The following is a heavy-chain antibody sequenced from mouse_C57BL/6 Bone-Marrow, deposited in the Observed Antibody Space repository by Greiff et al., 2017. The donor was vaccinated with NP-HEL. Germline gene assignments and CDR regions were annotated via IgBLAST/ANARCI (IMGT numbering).Heavy chain of an antibody. CDR2: ISSGGSYT. V-gene: IGHV5-6*01. Sequence: EVQLVESGGDLVKPGGSLKLSCAASGFTFSSYGMSWVRQTPDKRLEWVATISSGGSYTYYPDSVKGRFTISRDNAKNTLYLQMSSLTSEDTAMYYCARHAYYSNYDAMDYWGQGTSVTVSS. J-gene: IGHJ4*01. CDR3: ARHAYYSNYDAMDY. CDR1: GFTFSSYG. D-gene: IGHD2-5*01.